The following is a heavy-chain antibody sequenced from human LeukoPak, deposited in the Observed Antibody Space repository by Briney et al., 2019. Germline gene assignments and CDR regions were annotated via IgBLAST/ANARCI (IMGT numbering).Heavy chain of an antibody. D-gene: IGHD3-10*01. CDR2: IYSGGST. V-gene: IGHV3-66*02. Sequence: GGSLRLSCAASGFTVSSNYMSWVRQAPGKGLEWVSVIYSGGSTYYADSVKGRFTISRDNSKNTLYLQMNSLRAEDTAVYYCAREATGESYDYWGQGTLVTVSS. CDR1: GFTVSSNY. CDR3: AREATGESYDY. J-gene: IGHJ4*02.